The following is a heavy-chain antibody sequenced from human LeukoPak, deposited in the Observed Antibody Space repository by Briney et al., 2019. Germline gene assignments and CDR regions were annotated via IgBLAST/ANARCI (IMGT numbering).Heavy chain of an antibody. CDR1: GGSISSYY. CDR2: IYYSGST. J-gene: IGHJ4*02. Sequence: SETLSLTCTVSGGSISSYYWSWIRQPPGKGLEWIGYIYYSGSTNYNPSLKSRVTISVDTSKNQFSLKLSSVTAADTAVYYCARHLGYCSSTSCYTQYYFDYWGQGTLVTVSS. V-gene: IGHV4-59*08. D-gene: IGHD2-2*02. CDR3: ARHLGYCSSTSCYTQYYFDY.